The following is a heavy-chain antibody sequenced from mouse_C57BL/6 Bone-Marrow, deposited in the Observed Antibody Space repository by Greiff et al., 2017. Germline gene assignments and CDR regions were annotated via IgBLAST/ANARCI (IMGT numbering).Heavy chain of an antibody. J-gene: IGHJ2*01. D-gene: IGHD1-1*01. CDR1: GYSITSGYY. Sequence: EVQLQQSGPGLVKPSQSLSLTCSVTGYSITSGYYWNWIRQFPGNKLEWMGYISYDGSNNYNPSLKNRISITRDTSKNQFFLKLNSVTTEDTATYYCARDDYGSSYYWGQGTTLTVSS. V-gene: IGHV3-6*01. CDR2: ISYDGSN. CDR3: ARDDYGSSYY.